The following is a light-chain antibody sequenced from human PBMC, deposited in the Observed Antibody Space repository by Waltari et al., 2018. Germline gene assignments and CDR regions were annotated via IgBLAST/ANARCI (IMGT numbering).Light chain of an antibody. Sequence: EIVLTQSPATLSLSPGESATLSCRASQTVRGYLAWYQHKLGQAPRILITDASKRATGITARFSGSGSGTEFTIIITSLEPEDFAVYYCQHRSDWPLYTFGQGTKLELK. V-gene: IGKV3-11*01. CDR3: QHRSDWPLYT. CDR1: QTVRGY. CDR2: DAS. J-gene: IGKJ2*01.